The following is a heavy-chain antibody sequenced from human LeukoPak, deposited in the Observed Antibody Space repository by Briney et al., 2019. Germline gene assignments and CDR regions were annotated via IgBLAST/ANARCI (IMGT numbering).Heavy chain of an antibody. CDR1: GYTFTGYY. CDR2: INPNSGGT. V-gene: IGHV1-2*06. Sequence: ASVKVSCKTSGYTFTGYYMHWVRQAPGQGLEWMGRINPNSGGTNYAQKFQGRVTMTRDTSISTAYMELSRLRSDDTAVYYCARDSSGWDFDYWGQGTLVTVSS. D-gene: IGHD6-19*01. J-gene: IGHJ4*02. CDR3: ARDSSGWDFDY.